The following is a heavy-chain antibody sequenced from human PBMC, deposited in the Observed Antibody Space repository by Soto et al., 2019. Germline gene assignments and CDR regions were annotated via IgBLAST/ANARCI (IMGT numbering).Heavy chain of an antibody. V-gene: IGHV3-23*01. J-gene: IGHJ4*02. CDR3: ASNGLTSVTPFGY. Sequence: EVQLLESGGGLVQPGGSLRLSCIASGFTFSSYAMSWVRQAPGKGLEWISTVTGGGGGTFYADSVKGRFTISRDNSKNTLYLQMNSLRGEDTAVYYCASNGLTSVTPFGYWGQGALVTVSS. D-gene: IGHD4-17*01. CDR2: VTGGGGGT. CDR1: GFTFSSYA.